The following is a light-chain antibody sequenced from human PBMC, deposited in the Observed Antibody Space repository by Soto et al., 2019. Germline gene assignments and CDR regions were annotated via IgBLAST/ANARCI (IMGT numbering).Light chain of an antibody. V-gene: IGKV3-20*01. CDR1: QSGSSSY. CDR2: GAS. CDR3: QQYGSSPHT. Sequence: EIVLTQSPATLSLSPGERATLSCRASQSGSSSYLAWYQQKPGQAPRLLIYGASSRATGIPDRFSGSGSGTDFTLTISRLEPEDFAVYYCQQYGSSPHTFGQGTRLEIK. J-gene: IGKJ5*01.